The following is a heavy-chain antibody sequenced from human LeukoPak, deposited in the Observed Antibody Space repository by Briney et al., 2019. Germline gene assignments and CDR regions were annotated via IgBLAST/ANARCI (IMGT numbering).Heavy chain of an antibody. CDR1: GGSISRYY. D-gene: IGHD5-12*01. CDR3: ARGSTSVATIPGDY. J-gene: IGHJ4*02. V-gene: IGHV4-59*01. CDR2: IYYSGST. Sequence: PSETLSLTCTVSGGSISRYYWGWIRQPPGKGLEWIGYIYYSGSTNYNPSLKSRVTISVDTSKSQFSLKLTSVTAADTAVYYCARGSTSVATIPGDYWGQGTLVTVSS.